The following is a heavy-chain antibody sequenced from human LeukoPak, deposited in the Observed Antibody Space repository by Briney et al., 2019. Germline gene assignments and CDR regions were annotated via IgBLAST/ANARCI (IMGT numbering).Heavy chain of an antibody. V-gene: IGHV3-23*01. CDR3: AGRRVLDASFDY. D-gene: IGHD3-16*01. Sequence: GGSLRLSCAASGFIFSDYAMNWVRQAPGKGSEWVSAVSGSGGTTHYADSVMGRFTISRDNSKNTLFLQMNRLRAEDTAVYYCAGRRVLDASFDYWGQGTLVTVSS. J-gene: IGHJ4*02. CDR2: VSGSGGTT. CDR1: GFIFSDYA.